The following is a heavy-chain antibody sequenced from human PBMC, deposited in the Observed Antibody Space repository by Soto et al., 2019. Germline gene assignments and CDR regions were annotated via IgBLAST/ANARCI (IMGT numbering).Heavy chain of an antibody. CDR2: FDPEDGET. CDR1: GYTLTELS. J-gene: IGHJ4*02. V-gene: IGHV1-24*01. CDR3: AREGVDCSGGSCYTVFDY. Sequence: GASVKVSCKVSGYTLTELSMHWVRQAPGKGLEWMGGFDPEDGETIYAQKFQGRVTMTADTSTDTAYMELRSLRSEDTAVYYCAREGVDCSGGSCYTVFDYWGQGTQVTVSS. D-gene: IGHD2-15*01.